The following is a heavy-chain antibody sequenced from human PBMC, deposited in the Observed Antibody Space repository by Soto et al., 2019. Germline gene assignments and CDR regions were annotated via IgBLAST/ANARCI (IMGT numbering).Heavy chain of an antibody. CDR1: GYTFTSYY. D-gene: IGHD2-2*01. CDR2: INPSGGST. V-gene: IGHV1-46*01. CDR3: ARDLDVVVPAQRGLFYYYGMDV. J-gene: IGHJ6*02. Sequence: ASVKVSCKASGYTFTSYYMHWVRQAPGQGLERMGIINPSGGSTSYAQKFQGRITLTRDTSTSTVYMELSSLRSEDTAVYYCARDLDVVVPAQRGLFYYYGMDVWGQGTTVTVSS.